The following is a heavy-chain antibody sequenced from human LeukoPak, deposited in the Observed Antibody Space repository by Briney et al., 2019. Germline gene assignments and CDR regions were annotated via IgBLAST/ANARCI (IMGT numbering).Heavy chain of an antibody. J-gene: IGHJ5*02. V-gene: IGHV3-23*01. CDR2: IGGSGAGT. CDR1: GLTFSTYA. CDR3: AIRGGSAAGT. Sequence: GGSLRLSCAASGLTFSTYAMSWVRQAPGKGLEWVSTIGGSGAGTYYADSVRGRFIVSRDNSKNTVYLQMNSLRAGDTSVYYCAIRGGSAAGTWGQGTLVTVSS. D-gene: IGHD6-13*01.